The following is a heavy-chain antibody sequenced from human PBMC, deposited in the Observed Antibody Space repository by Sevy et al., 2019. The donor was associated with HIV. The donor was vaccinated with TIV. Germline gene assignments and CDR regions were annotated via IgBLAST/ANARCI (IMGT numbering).Heavy chain of an antibody. CDR2: IWYDGSNK. Sequence: GVSLRLSCAASGFTFSSYGMHWVRQAPGKGLEWVAVIWYDGSNKYYADSVKGRFTISRDNSKNTLYLQMNSLRAEDTAVYYCVAYYYDSSGYSNYYYYGMDVWGQGTTVTVSS. CDR1: GFTFSSYG. V-gene: IGHV3-33*01. J-gene: IGHJ6*02. D-gene: IGHD3-22*01. CDR3: VAYYYDSSGYSNYYYYGMDV.